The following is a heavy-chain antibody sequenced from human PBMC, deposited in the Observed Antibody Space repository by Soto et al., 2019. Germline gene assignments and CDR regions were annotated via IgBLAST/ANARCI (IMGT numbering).Heavy chain of an antibody. J-gene: IGHJ4*02. D-gene: IGHD1-26*01. CDR1: GGSISSISYY. Sequence: PSETLSLTCTVSGGSISSISYYWGWIRQPPGKGLEWIGYIYYSGSTNYNPSLKSRVTISVDTSKNQFSLKLSSVTAADTAVYYCARGAYGTNDYWGQGTLVTVSS. CDR2: IYYSGST. CDR3: ARGAYGTNDY. V-gene: IGHV4-61*05.